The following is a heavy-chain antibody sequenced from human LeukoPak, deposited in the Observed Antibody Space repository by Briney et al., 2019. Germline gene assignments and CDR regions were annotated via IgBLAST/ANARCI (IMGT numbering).Heavy chain of an antibody. J-gene: IGHJ4*02. CDR2: FIPIFGTA. D-gene: IGHD3-22*01. V-gene: IGHV1-69*05. Sequence: SVKVSCKASGGTFSSYAISWVRQAPGQGLEWMGGFIPIFGTANYAQKFQGRVTITTDESTSTAYMELSSLRSEDTAVYYCAREGLGNYYDSSGLFDYWGQGTLVTVSS. CDR3: AREGLGNYYDSSGLFDY. CDR1: GGTFSSYA.